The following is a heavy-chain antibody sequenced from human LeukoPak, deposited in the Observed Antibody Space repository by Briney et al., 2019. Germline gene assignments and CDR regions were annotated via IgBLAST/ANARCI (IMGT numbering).Heavy chain of an antibody. CDR3: ATSGSYGSGSYYDRRVPSNWFDP. CDR1: GYTLTELS. J-gene: IGHJ5*02. D-gene: IGHD3-10*01. Sequence: ASVKVSCKVSGYTLTELSMHWVRQAPGKGLEWMGGFDPEDGETIYAQKFQGRVTMTEDTSTDTAYMEPSSLRSEDTAVYYCATSGSYGSGSYYDRRVPSNWFDPWGQGTLVTVSS. V-gene: IGHV1-24*01. CDR2: FDPEDGET.